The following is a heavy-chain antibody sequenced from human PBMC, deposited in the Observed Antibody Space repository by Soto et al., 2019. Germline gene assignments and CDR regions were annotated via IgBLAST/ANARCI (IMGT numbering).Heavy chain of an antibody. Sequence: GGSLRLSCAASGFTFSSYAMSWVRQAPGKGLEWVSAISGSGGSTYYADSVKGRFTISRDNSKNTLYLQMNSLRAEDTAVYYCARSIVVVAANEYYFDYWGQGTLVTVSS. D-gene: IGHD2-15*01. J-gene: IGHJ4*02. CDR3: ARSIVVVAANEYYFDY. V-gene: IGHV3-23*01. CDR1: GFTFSSYA. CDR2: ISGSGGST.